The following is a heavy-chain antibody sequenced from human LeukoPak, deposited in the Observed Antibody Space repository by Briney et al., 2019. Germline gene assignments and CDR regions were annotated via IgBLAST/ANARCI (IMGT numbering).Heavy chain of an antibody. CDR1: GDSISSGNY. CDR2: IFHTGST. J-gene: IGHJ4*02. CDR3: ARGQYYFDY. V-gene: IGHV4-38-2*02. Sequence: PSETLSLTCIVSGDSISSGNYWGWIRQPPGKGLEWIGSIFHTGSTYFNLSLKSRVTISVDTSKNQFSLRLSSVTAADTAVYYCARGQYYFDYWGQGTLVTVSS. D-gene: IGHD6-19*01.